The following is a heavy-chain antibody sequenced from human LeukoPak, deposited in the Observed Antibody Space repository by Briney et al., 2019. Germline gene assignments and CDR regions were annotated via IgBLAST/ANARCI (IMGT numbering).Heavy chain of an antibody. J-gene: IGHJ5*02. D-gene: IGHD3-22*01. CDR2: VNSDESTI. Sequence: PGGSLRLSCATSGFTFISYWMHWVRQAPGKGLEWVSNVNSDESTIHYADSVKGRFTVSRDNAKNMLYLQMNSLRVEDTAVYYCAKDLGYDSSGYSSWGQGTLVTVSS. CDR3: AKDLGYDSSGYSS. CDR1: GFTFISYW. V-gene: IGHV3-74*01.